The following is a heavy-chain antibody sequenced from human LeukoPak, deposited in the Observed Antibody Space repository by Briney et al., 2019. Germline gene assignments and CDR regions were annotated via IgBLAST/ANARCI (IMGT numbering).Heavy chain of an antibody. J-gene: IGHJ5*02. CDR1: GFTFSGYW. CDR2: IKSDGSIT. CDR3: AKSDWFDR. Sequence: GGSLRLSRVASGFTFSGYWMHWVRQVPGKGLVWVSRIKSDGSITSYADSVKGRFTISRDNAKNTLYLQMNSLRAEDTAVYYCAKSDWFDRWGQGTLVTVSS. V-gene: IGHV3-74*01.